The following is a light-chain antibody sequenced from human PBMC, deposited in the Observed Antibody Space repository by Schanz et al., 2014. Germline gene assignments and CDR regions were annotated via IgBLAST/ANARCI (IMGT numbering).Light chain of an antibody. CDR3: AAWDDRLSVV. CDR1: TSNIGSNV. Sequence: QSVLTQPPSASGTPGQTVTISSSGSTSNIGSNVVNWYQHLPGTAPKLLIYANDQRPSGVPDRFSGSKSGTSASLAISGLQSEDEADYYCAAWDDRLSVVFGGGTKLTVL. J-gene: IGLJ2*01. V-gene: IGLV1-44*01. CDR2: AND.